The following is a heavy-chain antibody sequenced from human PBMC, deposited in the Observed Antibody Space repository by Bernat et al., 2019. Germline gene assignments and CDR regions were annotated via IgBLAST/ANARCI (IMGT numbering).Heavy chain of an antibody. D-gene: IGHD2-15*01. CDR2: IYPGESDT. CDR3: ARIIHIYCSGGSCYSGPYYCNWMDV. CDR1: GYSFTSYW. V-gene: IGHV5-51*01. J-gene: IGHJ6*04. Sequence: EVQLVQSGAEVKKPGESLKISCKGSGYSFTSYWIGWVRQMPGKGLEWMGIIYPGESDTRYSPSVQGRVTLSADKYISTAYLQTSSQKASDTAMYYCARIIHIYCSGGSCYSGPYYCNWMDVWGKGTTVTVSS.